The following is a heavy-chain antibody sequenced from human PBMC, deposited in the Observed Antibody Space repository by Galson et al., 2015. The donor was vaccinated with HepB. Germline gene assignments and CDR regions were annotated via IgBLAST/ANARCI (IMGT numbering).Heavy chain of an antibody. Sequence: SVKVSCKASGYTFIGYYIHWVRLAPGQGLEWMGRINPDSGGTDYAQKFQGTVTMTRDTSTSTAYMELSSLRSDDTVIYYCARAYSSGYYYGAFDVWGQGTMVTVS. J-gene: IGHJ3*01. CDR1: GYTFIGYY. V-gene: IGHV1-2*05. CDR3: ARAYSSGYYYGAFDV. D-gene: IGHD3-22*01. CDR2: INPDSGGT.